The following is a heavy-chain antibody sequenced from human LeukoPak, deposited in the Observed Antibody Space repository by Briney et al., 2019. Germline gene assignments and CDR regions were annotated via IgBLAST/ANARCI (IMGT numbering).Heavy chain of an antibody. J-gene: IGHJ4*02. V-gene: IGHV2-5*02. Sequence: SGPTLVKPTQTLTLTCTFSGFSLSTSGVGVGWIRQPPGKALEWFALIYWDDDKRYSPSLKSRLTITKDTSKNQVVLTMTNMDPVDTATYYCAHRYCSGGSCYHFDYWGQGTLVTVSS. CDR1: GFSLSTSGVG. D-gene: IGHD2-15*01. CDR2: IYWDDDK. CDR3: AHRYCSGGSCYHFDY.